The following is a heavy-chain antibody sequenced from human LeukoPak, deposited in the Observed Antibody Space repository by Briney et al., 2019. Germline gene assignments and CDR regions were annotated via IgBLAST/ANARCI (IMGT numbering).Heavy chain of an antibody. V-gene: IGHV3-9*01. CDR2: ISWNSGSI. Sequence: GRSLRLSCAASGFTFGDYAMHWIRQAPGKGLVWVSGISWNSGSIGYADSVKGRFTISRDNAKNSLYLQMSSLRAEDTAVYYCARDWAWGGFDHWGQGALVTVSS. J-gene: IGHJ4*02. CDR3: ARDWAWGGFDH. D-gene: IGHD3-16*01. CDR1: GFTFGDYA.